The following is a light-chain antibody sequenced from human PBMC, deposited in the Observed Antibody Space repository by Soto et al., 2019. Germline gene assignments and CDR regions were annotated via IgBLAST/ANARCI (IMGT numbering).Light chain of an antibody. V-gene: IGKV3-11*01. Sequence: EIVLTQSQATLSLSPGERATLSCRASQSVSSYLAWSQEKPGQAPRLLIYHASNRATGIPARFSGSGSGTDFPLAISSLEPEDFAVYYCQQRSTWPPYTVGQGTKLQIK. CDR3: QQRSTWPPYT. J-gene: IGKJ2*01. CDR1: QSVSSY. CDR2: HAS.